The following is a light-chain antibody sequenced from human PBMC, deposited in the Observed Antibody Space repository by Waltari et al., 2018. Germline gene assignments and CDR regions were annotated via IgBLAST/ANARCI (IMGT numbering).Light chain of an antibody. CDR1: QSVSSN. CDR3: QQYNNWPPT. CDR2: GTS. V-gene: IGKV3-15*01. J-gene: IGKJ4*01. Sequence: EIVMTQSPATLSVSPGERATLSCRASQSVSSNLAWYQQKPGQAPSSLIHGTSTRATCIPARFSGSGSATEFTLTISSLQSEDFAVYYCQQYNNWPPTFGGGTKVEIK.